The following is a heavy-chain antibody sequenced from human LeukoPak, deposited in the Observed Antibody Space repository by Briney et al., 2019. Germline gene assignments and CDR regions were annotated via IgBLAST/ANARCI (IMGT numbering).Heavy chain of an antibody. CDR2: ISWNSDTR. J-gene: IGHJ4*02. CDR1: GFTFDDYA. Sequence: PGGSLRLSCAVSGFTFDDYAMHWVRQVPGKGLEWVAGISWNSDTRGYVDSVKGRFTISRDNARNSLYLQMNSLRAEDTALYYCARVRPDYGDYFGYWGQGTLVTVSS. CDR3: ARVRPDYGDYFGY. D-gene: IGHD4-17*01. V-gene: IGHV3-9*01.